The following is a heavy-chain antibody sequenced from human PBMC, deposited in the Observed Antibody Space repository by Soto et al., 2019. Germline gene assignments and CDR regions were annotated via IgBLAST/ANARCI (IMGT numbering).Heavy chain of an antibody. J-gene: IGHJ2*01. CDR2: ISFDGSNK. Sequence: QVQLVESGGGVVQPGRSLRLSCAASGFTFNSYAMHWVRQAPGKGLEWVAVISFDGSNKYYADSVKGRFTVSRDNSKDTLFLQMNSLRVEDTAVYYCAKDHSNRLRYFDLWGLGTLVTVSS. V-gene: IGHV3-30*18. D-gene: IGHD6-13*01. CDR1: GFTFNSYA. CDR3: AKDHSNRLRYFDL.